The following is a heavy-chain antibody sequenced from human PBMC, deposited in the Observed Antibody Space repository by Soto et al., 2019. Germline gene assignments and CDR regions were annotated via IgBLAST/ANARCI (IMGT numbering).Heavy chain of an antibody. Sequence: SETLALTCTVSGGSISSYYWSWIRQPPGKGLEWIGYIYYSGSTNYNPSLKSRVTISVDTSKNQFSLKLSSVTAADTAVYYCARSYYDFWRGSLMRYMDVWGKGTTVTVSS. CDR3: ARSYYDFWRGSLMRYMDV. V-gene: IGHV4-59*08. D-gene: IGHD3-3*01. J-gene: IGHJ6*03. CDR2: IYYSGST. CDR1: GGSISSYY.